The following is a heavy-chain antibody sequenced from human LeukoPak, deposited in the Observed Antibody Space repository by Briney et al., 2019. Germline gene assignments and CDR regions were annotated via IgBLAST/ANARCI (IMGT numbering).Heavy chain of an antibody. Sequence: GGSLRLSCSASGFTVSSNYMSWVRQAPGRGLEWVSVVYSDGSTYYADSVKGRFTISRDNSKNTLYVQMNSLRAEDTGVYYCARGTAYGDYFDYWGQGTLVTVSS. V-gene: IGHV3-66*01. CDR1: GFTVSSNY. J-gene: IGHJ4*02. CDR3: ARGTAYGDYFDY. D-gene: IGHD4-17*01. CDR2: VYSDGST.